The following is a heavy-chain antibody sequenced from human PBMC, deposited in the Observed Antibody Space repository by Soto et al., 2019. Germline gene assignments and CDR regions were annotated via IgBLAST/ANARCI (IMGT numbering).Heavy chain of an antibody. V-gene: IGHV1-2*04. CDR3: ARDAVTSFPYYYYYGMDA. CDR1: GYTFTGYY. CDR2: INPNSGGT. D-gene: IGHD2-2*01. Sequence: ASVKVSCKASGYTFTGYYMHWVRQAPGQGLEWMGWINPNSGGTNYAQKFQGWVTMTRDTSISTAYMELSRLRSDDTAVYYCARDAVTSFPYYYYYGMDAWGQGTTVTVSS. J-gene: IGHJ6*02.